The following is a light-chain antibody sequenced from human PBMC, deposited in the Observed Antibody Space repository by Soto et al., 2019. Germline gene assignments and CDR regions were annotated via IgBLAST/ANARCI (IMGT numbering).Light chain of an antibody. CDR1: SSDVGNYKY. Sequence: QSALTQPASVSGSPGQSITISCTGTSSDVGNYKYVSWYQQHPGKAPKLMIYEVSNRPSGVSNRFSGSKSGNTASLTISGLQAEEETDSYCFSYTSSGTYVFGTGTKVTVL. CDR3: FSYTSSGTYV. CDR2: EVS. V-gene: IGLV2-14*01. J-gene: IGLJ1*01.